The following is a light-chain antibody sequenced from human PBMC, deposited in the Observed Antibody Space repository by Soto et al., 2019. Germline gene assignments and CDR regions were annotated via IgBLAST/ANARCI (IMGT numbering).Light chain of an antibody. V-gene: IGKV1-39*01. J-gene: IGKJ4*01. CDR1: QSISSY. CDR3: QQSYSTPLT. Sequence: DLQMTQSPSSLSASVGDRVTITCRASQSISSYLNWYQQKPGKAPKLVIYAASSLQSGDPSRFSGSGSGTDFTLTISSLQPEDFATYYCQQSYSTPLTFGGGTKVEIK. CDR2: AAS.